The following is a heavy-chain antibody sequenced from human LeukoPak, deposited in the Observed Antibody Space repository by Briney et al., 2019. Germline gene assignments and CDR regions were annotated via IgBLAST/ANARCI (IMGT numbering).Heavy chain of an antibody. V-gene: IGHV3-23*01. J-gene: IGHJ1*01. Sequence: PGGSLRLSCAASGFTLSSYAMSWVRQAPGKGLEWVSAISGSGGSTYYADSVKGRFTISRDNSKNTLYLQMNSLRAEDTAVYYCARGVPAAIGYFQYWGQGTLVTVSS. D-gene: IGHD2-2*02. CDR1: GFTLSSYA. CDR3: ARGVPAAIGYFQY. CDR2: ISGSGGST.